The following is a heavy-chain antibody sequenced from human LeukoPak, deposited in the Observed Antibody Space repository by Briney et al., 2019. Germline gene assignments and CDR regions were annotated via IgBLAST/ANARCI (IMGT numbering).Heavy chain of an antibody. CDR1: GASISSYY. CDR3: ARDFFNYYGSGSYSIHGMDV. D-gene: IGHD3-10*01. Sequence: SETLSLTCSVSGASISSYYWSWIRQPPGKGLEWIGYIYYSGSTNYNPSLKSRVTISVDTSKNQFSLKLSSVTAADTAVYYCARDFFNYYGSGSYSIHGMDVWGQGITVIVSS. V-gene: IGHV4-59*12. J-gene: IGHJ6*02. CDR2: IYYSGST.